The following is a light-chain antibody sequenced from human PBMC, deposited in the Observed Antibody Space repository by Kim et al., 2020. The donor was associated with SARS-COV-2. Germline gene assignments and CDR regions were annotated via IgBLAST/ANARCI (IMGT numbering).Light chain of an antibody. CDR3: QQRSNWPKT. CDR2: NAS. CDR1: QSVSSY. Sequence: EIVLTQSPATLSLSPGERATLSCRASQSVSSYLAWYQQKPGQAPRLLIYNASNRATGIPARFSGSGSGTDFTLTISSLEPEDFAVYYCQQRSNWPKTCGQGTKLEI. V-gene: IGKV3-11*01. J-gene: IGKJ2*01.